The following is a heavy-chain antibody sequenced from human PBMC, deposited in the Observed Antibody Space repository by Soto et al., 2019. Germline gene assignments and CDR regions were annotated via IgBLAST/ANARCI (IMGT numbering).Heavy chain of an antibody. J-gene: IGHJ4*02. CDR2: IIPTFGTA. Sequence: GASVKVSCKASGGTFSSHTISWVRQAPGQGLEWMGGIIPTFGTATNAPKFQGRVAISADASSNTADMELSSLTPEDTAVYYCASERSAQYFDYWGQGTMVTVSS. D-gene: IGHD1-26*01. CDR1: GGTFSSHT. V-gene: IGHV1-69*13. CDR3: ASERSAQYFDY.